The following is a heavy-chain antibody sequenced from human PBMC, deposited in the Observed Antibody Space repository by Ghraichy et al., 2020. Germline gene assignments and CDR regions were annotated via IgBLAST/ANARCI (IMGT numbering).Heavy chain of an antibody. J-gene: IGHJ4*02. CDR3: AMAGITIFGVDPDY. Sequence: GESLNISCAASGFTFSSYAMSWVRQAPGKGLEWVSAISGSGGSTYYADSVKGRFTISRDNSKNTLYLQMNSLRAEDTAVYYCAMAGITIFGVDPDYWGQGTLVTVSS. V-gene: IGHV3-23*01. CDR2: ISGSGGST. CDR1: GFTFSSYA. D-gene: IGHD3-3*01.